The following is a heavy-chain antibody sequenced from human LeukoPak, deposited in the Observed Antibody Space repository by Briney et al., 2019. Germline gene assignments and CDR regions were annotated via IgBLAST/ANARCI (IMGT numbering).Heavy chain of an antibody. CDR2: IYTSGST. V-gene: IGHV4-61*02. CDR1: GGSISSGSYY. J-gene: IGHJ5*02. Sequence: PSETLSLTCTVSGGSISSGSYYWSWIRQPAGKGLEWIGRIYTSGSTNYNPSLKSRVTISVDTSKNQFSLKLSTVTAADTAVYYCARGVVRAPYLYNWFDPWGQGTLVTVSS. D-gene: IGHD3-10*01. CDR3: ARGVVRAPYLYNWFDP.